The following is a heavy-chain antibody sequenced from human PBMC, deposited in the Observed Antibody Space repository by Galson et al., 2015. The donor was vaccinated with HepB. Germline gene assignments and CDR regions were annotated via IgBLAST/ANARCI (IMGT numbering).Heavy chain of an antibody. V-gene: IGHV3-30-3*01. Sequence: SLRLSCAASGLTFSSYAMHWVRQAPGKGLEWVAVISYDGSNKYYADSVKGRFTISRDNSKNTLYLQMNSLRAEDTAVYYCAREINSYSYYFDYWGQGTLVTVSS. J-gene: IGHJ4*02. D-gene: IGHD1-26*01. CDR3: AREINSYSYYFDY. CDR1: GLTFSSYA. CDR2: ISYDGSNK.